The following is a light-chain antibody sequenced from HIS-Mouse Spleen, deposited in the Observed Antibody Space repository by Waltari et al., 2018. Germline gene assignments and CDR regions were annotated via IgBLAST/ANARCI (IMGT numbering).Light chain of an antibody. Sequence: SYELTQPPSVSVSPGQTARITCSGDALTKKYAYLYQQKPGQAPVLVIYEDSKRPSGIPERFSGSSSGTMATLTISGAQVEDEADYYCYSTDSSGNHRVFGGGTKLTVL. CDR2: EDS. V-gene: IGLV3-10*01. CDR1: ALTKKY. J-gene: IGLJ2*01. CDR3: YSTDSSGNHRV.